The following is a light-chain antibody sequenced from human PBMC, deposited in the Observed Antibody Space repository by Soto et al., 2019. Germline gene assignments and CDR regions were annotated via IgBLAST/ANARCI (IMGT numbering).Light chain of an antibody. V-gene: IGKV3-20*01. CDR3: QHQGT. Sequence: IVLTQSPGTLSLSPGERATLSCRASQSVGRRYLAWYQQKPGQAPGLLIYDTSDRASDIPDRFSGSGSGTDFTLTISRLVPEDFAVYYCQHQGTFGGGTKVEIK. CDR2: DTS. CDR1: QSVGRRY. J-gene: IGKJ4*01.